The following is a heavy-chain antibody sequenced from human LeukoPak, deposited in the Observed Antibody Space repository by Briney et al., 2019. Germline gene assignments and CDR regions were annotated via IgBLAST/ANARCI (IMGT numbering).Heavy chain of an antibody. CDR3: GRFTRSGDSVY. CDR1: GFTLSSYW. V-gene: IGHV3-7*04. D-gene: IGHD7-27*01. Sequence: GGSLRLSCAASGFTLSSYWMSWVRQAPGKGLELVANIKQDGSEKQYVDSVKGRFAISRDNAENSLYLQMNSLKAEDTAVYYCGRFTRSGDSVYWGQGTLVTVSS. CDR2: IKQDGSEK. J-gene: IGHJ4*02.